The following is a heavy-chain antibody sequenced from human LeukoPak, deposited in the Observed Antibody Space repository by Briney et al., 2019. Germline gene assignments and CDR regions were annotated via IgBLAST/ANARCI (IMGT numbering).Heavy chain of an antibody. Sequence: ASVKVSCKASGYTFTSYAMHWVRQAPGQRLEWMGWINAGNGNTKYSQKFQGRVTITRDTSASTAYMELSSLRSEDTAVYYCARNHLRITMVRGVSGFGYWGQGTLVTVSS. CDR3: ARNHLRITMVRGVSGFGY. CDR2: INAGNGNT. D-gene: IGHD3-10*01. CDR1: GYTFTSYA. J-gene: IGHJ4*02. V-gene: IGHV1-3*01.